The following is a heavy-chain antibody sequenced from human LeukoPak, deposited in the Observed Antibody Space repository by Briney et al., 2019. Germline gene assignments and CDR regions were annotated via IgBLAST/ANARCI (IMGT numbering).Heavy chain of an antibody. D-gene: IGHD2-15*01. CDR3: ARLGYWVRN. CDR2: MSHSGST. V-gene: IGHV4-39*01. J-gene: IGHJ4*02. CDR1: GGSISRPNYY. Sequence: SETLSLTCNVSGGSISRPNYYWGWIRQPPGKELEWIGSMSHSGSTHYNPSLKSRVTFFVDTSKNQFSLKLTSVTAEDTAIYYCARLGYWVRNWGRGTLVTVSS.